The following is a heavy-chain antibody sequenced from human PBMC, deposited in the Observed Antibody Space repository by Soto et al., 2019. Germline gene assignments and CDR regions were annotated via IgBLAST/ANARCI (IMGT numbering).Heavy chain of an antibody. CDR2: IYPGDSDT. D-gene: IGHD5-18*01. CDR1: GYSFSTYW. J-gene: IGHJ4*02. CDR3: ARQLVVGYTGSPCDY. V-gene: IGHV5-51*01. Sequence: PGESLKISCKGSGYSFSTYWIGWVRQMPGKGLEWMGIIYPGDSDTRYSPSFQGQVTISADKSITTAYLQWSSLKASDTAIYYCARQLVVGYTGSPCDYWGQGTLVTVSS.